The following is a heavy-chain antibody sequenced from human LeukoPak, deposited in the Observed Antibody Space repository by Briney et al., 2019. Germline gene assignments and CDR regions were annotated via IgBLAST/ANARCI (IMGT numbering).Heavy chain of an antibody. Sequence: GGSLRLSCAASGFTFSSYAMSWVCQAPGKGLEWVSAISGSGGSTYYADSVRGRFTISRDNSKNTLYLQMNSLRAEDTAVYYCAKSRERRSVYWGQGTLATVSS. D-gene: IGHD1-1*01. CDR2: ISGSGGST. J-gene: IGHJ4*02. V-gene: IGHV3-23*01. CDR3: AKSRERRSVY. CDR1: GFTFSSYA.